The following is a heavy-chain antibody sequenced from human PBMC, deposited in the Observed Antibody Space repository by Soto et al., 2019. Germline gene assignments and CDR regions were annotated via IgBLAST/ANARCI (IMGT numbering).Heavy chain of an antibody. D-gene: IGHD3-10*01. CDR1: GGSISSDVYY. CDR2: IYYSGNT. Sequence: QVQLQESGPGLVKPSQTLSLTCTVSGGSISSDVYYWSWIRQPPGKGLEWIGYIYYSGNTYYNPSLKSRFIISVDTSKNQFSLKLSSVTAADTAVYYCARDRPIHYYGSGALYGMDVWGQGTTVTVSS. CDR3: ARDRPIHYYGSGALYGMDV. J-gene: IGHJ6*02. V-gene: IGHV4-30-4*01.